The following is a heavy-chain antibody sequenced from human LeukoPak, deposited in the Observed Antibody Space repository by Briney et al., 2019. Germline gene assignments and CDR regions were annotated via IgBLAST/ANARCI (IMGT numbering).Heavy chain of an antibody. CDR2: IIPIFGTA. J-gene: IGHJ4*02. D-gene: IGHD5-18*01. CDR3: AGLSTRGYSYGPLDY. V-gene: IGHV1-69*05. Sequence: SVKVSCKASGGTFSSYATSWVRQAPGQGLEWMGRIIPIFGTANYAQKFQGRVTITTDESTSTAYMELSSLRSEDTAVYYCAGLSTRGYSYGPLDYWGQGTLVTVSS. CDR1: GGTFSSYA.